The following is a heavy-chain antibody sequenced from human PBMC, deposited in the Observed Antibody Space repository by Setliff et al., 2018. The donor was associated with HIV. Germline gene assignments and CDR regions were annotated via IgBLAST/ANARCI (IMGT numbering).Heavy chain of an antibody. CDR3: ARESNSASSSSGWYLPDY. D-gene: IGHD6-19*01. CDR1: GGSISSSSYY. J-gene: IGHJ4*02. V-gene: IGHV4-39*07. Sequence: PSETLSLTCTVSGGSISSSSYYWGWIRQPPGKGLEWIGSFYYSGNTYYNPSLKSRVTISVDASRNQFSLKLSSVTAADTAVYYCARESNSASSSSGWYLPDYWGQGTLVTVSS. CDR2: FYYSGNT.